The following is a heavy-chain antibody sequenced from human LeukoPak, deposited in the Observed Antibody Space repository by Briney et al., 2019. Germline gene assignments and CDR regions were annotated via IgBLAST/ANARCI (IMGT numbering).Heavy chain of an antibody. CDR3: AKRSSIAFFDY. CDR2: ISSSGSTI. V-gene: IGHV3-48*03. D-gene: IGHD6-6*01. CDR1: GFTFSSYE. J-gene: IGHJ4*02. Sequence: PGGSLRLSCAASGFTFSSYEMNWVRQAPGKGLEWVSYISSSGSTIYYADSVKGRFTISRDNSKNTLYLQMNSLRAEDTAVYYCAKRSSIAFFDYWGQGTLVTVSS.